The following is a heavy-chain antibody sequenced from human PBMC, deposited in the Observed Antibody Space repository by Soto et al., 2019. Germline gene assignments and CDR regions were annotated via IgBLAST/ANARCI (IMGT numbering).Heavy chain of an antibody. Sequence: QVQLQESGPGLVKPSEILSLTCTVSGGSISNYYWSWIRQPPGKGLEWIGYISYSGSTNYNPSLKSRVTISVDASKNQFSLRLSSVTAADTAVYYCASQGYWGQGTLVTVSS. CDR1: GGSISNYY. V-gene: IGHV4-59*08. CDR2: ISYSGST. J-gene: IGHJ4*02. CDR3: ASQGY.